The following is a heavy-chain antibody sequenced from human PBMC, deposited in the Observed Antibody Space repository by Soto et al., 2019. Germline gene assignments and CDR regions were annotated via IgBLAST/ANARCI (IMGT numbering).Heavy chain of an antibody. CDR1: GFTFSRYG. CDR2: IYYSGST. J-gene: IGHJ6*02. D-gene: IGHD6-19*01. Sequence: PGGSLRLSCAASGFTFSRYGMNWLRQAPGKGLEWIGYIYYSGSTSYNPSLKSRVTISVDTSKNQFSLKLRSVTAADTAVYYCASDRSSGWDQGYGMDVWGQGTTVTVSS. V-gene: IGHV4-59*01. CDR3: ASDRSSGWDQGYGMDV.